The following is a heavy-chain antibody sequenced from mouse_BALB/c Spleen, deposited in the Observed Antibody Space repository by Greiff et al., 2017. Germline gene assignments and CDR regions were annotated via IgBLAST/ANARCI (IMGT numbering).Heavy chain of an antibody. CDR1: GFTFSSYA. J-gene: IGHJ4*01. D-gene: IGHD2-14*01. CDR2: ISSGGST. CDR3: ARGGYYRYDDYAMDY. V-gene: IGHV5-6-5*01. Sequence: EVMLVESGGGLVKPGGSLKLSCAASGFTFSSYAMSWVRQTPEKRLEWVASISSGGSTYYPDSVKGRFTISRDNARNILYLQMSSLRSEDTAMYYCARGGYYRYDDYAMDYWGQGTSVTVSS.